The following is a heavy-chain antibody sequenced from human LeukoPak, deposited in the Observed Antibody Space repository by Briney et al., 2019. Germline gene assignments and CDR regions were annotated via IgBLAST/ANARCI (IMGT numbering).Heavy chain of an antibody. D-gene: IGHD5-24*01. CDR2: IYYSGST. CDR3: ARARMATTTD. J-gene: IGHJ4*02. Sequence: PSETLSLTCTVSGGSISSGGYYWSWIRQHPGKGLEWIGYIYYSGSTYYNPSLKSRVAISVDTSKSQFSLKLTSVTAADTAVYYCARARMATTTDWGQGTLVTVSS. CDR1: GGSISSGGYY. V-gene: IGHV4-61*08.